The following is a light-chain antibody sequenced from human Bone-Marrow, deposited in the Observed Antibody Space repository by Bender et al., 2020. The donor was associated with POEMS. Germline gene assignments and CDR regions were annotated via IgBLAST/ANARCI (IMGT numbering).Light chain of an antibody. Sequence: QSVLTQPPSASGTPGQRVTISCTGTSNDVGGYKYVSWYQQHPGKAPKLMIYDTSQRPSGVPDRFSGSKSGTSASLAISGLQSEDEADYYCAAWEDSLNGWVFGGGTKLTVL. CDR2: DTS. V-gene: IGLV1-44*01. J-gene: IGLJ3*02. CDR1: SNDVGGYKY. CDR3: AAWEDSLNGWV.